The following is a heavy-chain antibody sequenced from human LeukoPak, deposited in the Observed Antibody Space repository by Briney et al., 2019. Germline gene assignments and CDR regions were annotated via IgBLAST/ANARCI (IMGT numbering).Heavy chain of an antibody. D-gene: IGHD3-22*01. CDR3: AKDMYSSGYYLFDY. CDR1: GFTFSVYG. CDR2: ISSSSNSI. Sequence: GGSLRLSCAASGFTFSVYGMNWVRQAPGKGLEWVSYISSSSNSIYYADSVKGRFTISRENAKNSLYLQMNSLRAEDTALYYCAKDMYSSGYYLFDYWGQGTLVTVSS. J-gene: IGHJ4*02. V-gene: IGHV3-48*04.